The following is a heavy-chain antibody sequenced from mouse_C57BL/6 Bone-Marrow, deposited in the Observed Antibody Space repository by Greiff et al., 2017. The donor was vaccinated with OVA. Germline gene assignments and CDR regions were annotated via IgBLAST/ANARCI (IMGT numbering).Heavy chain of an antibody. CDR3: ARFYYDVRNFDV. Sequence: VKLVESGPGLVQPSQSLSITCTVSGFSLTSSGVHWVRQSPGKGLEWLGVIWSGGSTDYNAAFISRLSISKDNSKSQVFFKMNSMQADDTVIYYCARFYYDVRNFDVWGTGTTVTVSS. CDR2: IWSGGST. D-gene: IGHD2-4*01. CDR1: GFSLTSSG. V-gene: IGHV2-2*01. J-gene: IGHJ1*03.